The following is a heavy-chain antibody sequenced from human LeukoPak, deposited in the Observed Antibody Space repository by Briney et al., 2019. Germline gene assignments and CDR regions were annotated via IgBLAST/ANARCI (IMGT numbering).Heavy chain of an antibody. V-gene: IGHV3-23*01. J-gene: IGHJ4*02. D-gene: IGHD1-7*01. CDR3: AKGGRNYVPNNFDY. CDR1: GFTFSTYA. Sequence: GGSLRLSCAASGFTFSTYAMSWVRQAPGKGLEWVSAITGSGGSTFYADSVKGRFTISRDNSKDTLYLQVNSLRAEDTAVYYCAKGGRNYVPNNFDYWGQGTLVTVSS. CDR2: ITGSGGST.